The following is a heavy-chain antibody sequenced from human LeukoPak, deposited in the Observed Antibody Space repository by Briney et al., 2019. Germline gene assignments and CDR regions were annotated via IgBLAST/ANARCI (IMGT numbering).Heavy chain of an antibody. Sequence: GGSLRLSCAASGFTFSSYAMHWVRQAPGKGLEWVAVISYDGSNKYYADSVKGRFTISRDNSKNTLYLQMNSLRAEDTAVYYCARGPYYDFWSGYYTVWGKGTTVTVSS. V-gene: IGHV3-30-3*01. D-gene: IGHD3-3*01. CDR1: GFTFSSYA. CDR2: ISYDGSNK. CDR3: ARGPYYDFWSGYYTV. J-gene: IGHJ6*04.